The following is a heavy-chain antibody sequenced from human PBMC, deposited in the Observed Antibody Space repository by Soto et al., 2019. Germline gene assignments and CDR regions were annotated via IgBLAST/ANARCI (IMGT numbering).Heavy chain of an antibody. CDR1: CYSFTPHA. J-gene: IGHJ5*02. CDR2: ISAYDGST. Sequence: GSLKGSRKAFCYSFTPHAITRGRQAPGQGLEWMGRISAYDGSTNYAQKFQGRVTMTTDASTSTAYLRVEDTAVYHCARGGEITAEGGFDPWGQGTLVTVSS. CDR3: ARGGEITAEGGFDP. V-gene: IGHV1-18*04. D-gene: IGHD1-20*01.